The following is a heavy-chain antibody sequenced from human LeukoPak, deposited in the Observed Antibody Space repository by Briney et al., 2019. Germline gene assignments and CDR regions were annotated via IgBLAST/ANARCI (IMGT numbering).Heavy chain of an antibody. D-gene: IGHD5-24*01. CDR3: AKDRRRWLQPGYFDY. J-gene: IGHJ4*02. Sequence: GGSLRLSCAASGFTFSSHGMHWVRQAPGKGLEWVAFIRYDGSNKYYADSVKGRFTISRDNSKNTLYLQMNSLRAEDTAVYYCAKDRRRWLQPGYFDYWGQGTLVTVSS. CDR2: IRYDGSNK. CDR1: GFTFSSHG. V-gene: IGHV3-30*02.